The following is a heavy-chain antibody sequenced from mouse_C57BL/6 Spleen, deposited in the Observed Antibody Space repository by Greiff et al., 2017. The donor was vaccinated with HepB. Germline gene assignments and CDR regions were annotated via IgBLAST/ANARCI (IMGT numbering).Heavy chain of an antibody. J-gene: IGHJ4*01. CDR3: ARRGKYDAMDY. V-gene: IGHV1-82*01. D-gene: IGHD2-14*01. CDR1: GYAFSSSW. CDR2: IYPGDGDT. Sequence: VQLKESGPELVKPGASVKISCKASGYAFSSSWMNWVKQRPGKGLEWIGRIYPGDGDTNYNGKFKGKATLTADKSSSTAYMQLSSLTSEDSAVYFCARRGKYDAMDYWGQGTSLTVSS.